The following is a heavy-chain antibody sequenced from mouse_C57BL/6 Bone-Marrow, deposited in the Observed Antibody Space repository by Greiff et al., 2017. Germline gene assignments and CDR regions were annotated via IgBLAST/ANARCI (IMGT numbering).Heavy chain of an antibody. CDR1: GFTFSDAW. D-gene: IGHD2-2*01. CDR2: IRNKANNHET. V-gene: IGHV6-6*01. CDR3: TRGGYPWYFDV. J-gene: IGHJ1*03. Sequence: EVQVVESGGGLVQPGGSMKLSCAASGFTFSDAWMDWVRQSPEKGLEWVADIRNKANNHETYYAESVKGRFTISRDDSKRSVYLQMNRLRAEDTGMYYCTRGGYPWYFDVWGTGTTVTVSA.